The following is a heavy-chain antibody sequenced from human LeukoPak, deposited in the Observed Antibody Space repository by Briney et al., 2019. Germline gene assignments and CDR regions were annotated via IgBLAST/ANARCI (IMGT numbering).Heavy chain of an antibody. Sequence: PGGSLRLSCAASGFTVSSNYMSWVRQAPGKGLEGVSVIYSGGSTYYADSVKGRFTISRDNSKNTLYLQMNSLRAEDTAVYYCARGPLPAAPTFFDYWGQGTLVTVSS. CDR1: GFTVSSNY. J-gene: IGHJ4*02. D-gene: IGHD2-2*01. V-gene: IGHV3-66*01. CDR2: IYSGGST. CDR3: ARGPLPAAPTFFDY.